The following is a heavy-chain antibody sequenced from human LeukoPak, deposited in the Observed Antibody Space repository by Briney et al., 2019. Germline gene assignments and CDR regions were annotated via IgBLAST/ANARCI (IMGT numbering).Heavy chain of an antibody. Sequence: GGSLRLSCAASGFTFSSYWMSWVRLAPGKGLEWVANIKQDGSEKYYVDSVKGRFTISRDNAKNSLYLQMNSLRAEDTAVYYCARLDDFWSGYRGNYYYYMDVWGKGTTVTVSS. CDR1: GFTFSSYW. CDR3: ARLDDFWSGYRGNYYYYMDV. J-gene: IGHJ6*03. D-gene: IGHD3-3*01. V-gene: IGHV3-7*01. CDR2: IKQDGSEK.